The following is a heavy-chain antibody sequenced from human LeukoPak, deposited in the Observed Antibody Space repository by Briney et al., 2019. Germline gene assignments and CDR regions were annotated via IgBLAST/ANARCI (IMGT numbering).Heavy chain of an antibody. V-gene: IGHV3-48*04. CDR2: TDSSSSTI. CDR1: GFDFSTYS. CDR3: GRVGGRSVAAKGDAFDI. Sequence: GGSLRLSCAASGFDFSTYSMHWVRRAPGRGLEWLSYTDSSSSTIYYADSVKGRFTISRDNARNSMYLQMNSLRAEDTAMYYCGRVGGRSVAAKGDAFDIWGQGTMVTVSS. D-gene: IGHD6-6*01. J-gene: IGHJ3*02.